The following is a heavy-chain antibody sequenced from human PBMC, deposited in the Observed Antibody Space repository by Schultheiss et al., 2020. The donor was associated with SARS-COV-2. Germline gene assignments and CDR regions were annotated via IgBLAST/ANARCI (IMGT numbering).Heavy chain of an antibody. CDR2: IFYNGST. V-gene: IGHV4-59*08. Sequence: SETLSLTCTVSGGSIRSYYWSWIRQPPGKGLEWIGYIFYNGSTNYNPSFRSRVTMSVDTSKNQFSLKLSSVTAADTAVYYCARQGGWLQLRVEATPYWYFDLWGRGTLVTVSS. CDR3: ARQGGWLQLRVEATPYWYFDL. CDR1: GGSIRSYY. D-gene: IGHD5-24*01. J-gene: IGHJ2*01.